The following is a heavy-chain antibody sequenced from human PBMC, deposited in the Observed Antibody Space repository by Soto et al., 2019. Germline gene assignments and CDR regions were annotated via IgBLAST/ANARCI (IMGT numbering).Heavy chain of an antibody. Sequence: SETLSLTCTVSGGSISNHYWSWIRQPPGKGLEWIGFISYSGNTDYNPSLKSRVTISVDTSRKQFSLKLASVTAADTAVYYCARLYSSSPVSYYYYMDVWGTGTTVTVSS. CDR2: ISYSGNT. CDR1: GGSISNHY. D-gene: IGHD6-6*01. CDR3: ARLYSSSPVSYYYYMDV. J-gene: IGHJ6*03. V-gene: IGHV4-59*08.